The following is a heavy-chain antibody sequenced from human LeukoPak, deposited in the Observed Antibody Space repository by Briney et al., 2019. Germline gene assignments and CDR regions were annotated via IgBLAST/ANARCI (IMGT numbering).Heavy chain of an antibody. V-gene: IGHV3-23*01. Sequence: GSLRLSCAASGFNFSSYAMSWVRQAPGKGLEWVSAISGSGGSTYYADSVKGRFTISRDNSKNTLYLQMNSLRAEDTAVYYCAKDSSSWGDYYYYMDVWGKGTTVTVSS. D-gene: IGHD6-13*01. CDR3: AKDSSSWGDYYYYMDV. CDR1: GFNFSSYA. J-gene: IGHJ6*03. CDR2: ISGSGGST.